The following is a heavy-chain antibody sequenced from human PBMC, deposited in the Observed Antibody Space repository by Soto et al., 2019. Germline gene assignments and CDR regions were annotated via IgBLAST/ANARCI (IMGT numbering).Heavy chain of an antibody. J-gene: IGHJ3*02. V-gene: IGHV3-13*01. CDR2: IGTAGDT. CDR1: GFTFSSYD. Sequence: GGSLRLSCAASGFTFSSYDMHWVRQATGKGLEWVSAIGTAGDTYYPGSVKGRFTISRENAKNSLYLQMNSLRAEDTAVYYCARVGPGGYDDDAFDIWGQGTMVTVSS. D-gene: IGHD3-22*01. CDR3: ARVGPGGYDDDAFDI.